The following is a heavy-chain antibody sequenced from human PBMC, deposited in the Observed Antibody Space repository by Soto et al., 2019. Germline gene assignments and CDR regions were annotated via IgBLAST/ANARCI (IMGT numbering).Heavy chain of an antibody. CDR2: ISGSGGGT. D-gene: IGHD2-2*01. CDR3: AKARGSTTPAPGSY. V-gene: IGHV3-23*01. J-gene: IGHJ4*02. Sequence: VQLLDSGGGLVQPGGSLRLSCAASGFTFSNYDMSWVRQAPGKGLEWVSTISGSGGGTYYADSVKGRFTISRDNSKNTLYLQMNSLRAEDTAVYYCAKARGSTTPAPGSYWGQGTLVTVSS. CDR1: GFTFSNYD.